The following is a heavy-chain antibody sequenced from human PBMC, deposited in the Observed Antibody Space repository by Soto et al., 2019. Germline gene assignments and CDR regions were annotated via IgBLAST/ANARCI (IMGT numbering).Heavy chain of an antibody. CDR2: IIPIFSSR. CDR3: AGGEPYLGV. CDR1: RDTFNKYA. J-gene: IGHJ6*02. Sequence: QVQLVQSGAEVKKPGSSVKVSCKTSRDTFNKYAFNWVRQAPGQGLEWMGWIIPIFSSRNYAEKFQGRVTTTADDPPSTAYMELRSLRFEETAVYYCAGGEPYLGVWGQGPLSPSP. D-gene: IGHD3-16*01. V-gene: IGHV1-69*01.